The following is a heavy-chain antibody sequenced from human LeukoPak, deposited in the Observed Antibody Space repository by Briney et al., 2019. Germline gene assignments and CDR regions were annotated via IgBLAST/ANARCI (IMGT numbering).Heavy chain of an antibody. CDR1: GGSISSGSYY. CDR3: ARVDSAVAGRGVGYFDY. J-gene: IGHJ4*02. Sequence: SETLSLTCTVSGGSISSGSYYWSWIRQPTGKGLEWIGRIYTSGSTNYNPSLKSRVTISVDTSKNQFSLKLSSVTAADTAVYYCARVDSAVAGRGVGYFDYWGQGTLVTVSS. CDR2: IYTSGST. D-gene: IGHD6-19*01. V-gene: IGHV4-61*02.